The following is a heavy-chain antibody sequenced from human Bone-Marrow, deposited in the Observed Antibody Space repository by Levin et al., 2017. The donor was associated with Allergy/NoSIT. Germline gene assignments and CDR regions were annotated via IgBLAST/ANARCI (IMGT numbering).Heavy chain of an antibody. J-gene: IGHJ4*02. CDR3: ARVVLATIFGVVIMWGLPEDY. D-gene: IGHD3-3*01. Sequence: ASVKVSCKASGYTFTSYGISWVRQAPGQGLEWMGWISAYNGNTNYAQKLQGRVTMTTDTSTSTAYMELRSLRSDDTAVYYCARVVLATIFGVVIMWGLPEDYWGQGTLVTVSS. CDR2: ISAYNGNT. CDR1: GYTFTSYG. V-gene: IGHV1-18*01.